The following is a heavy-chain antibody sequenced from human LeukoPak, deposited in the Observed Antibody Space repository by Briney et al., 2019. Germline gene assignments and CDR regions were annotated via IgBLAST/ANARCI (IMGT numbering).Heavy chain of an antibody. V-gene: IGHV4-59*08. CDR1: GGSISSYY. D-gene: IGHD5-24*01. Sequence: PSQTLSLTCTVSGGSISSYYWSWIRQPPGKGLEWIGYIYYSGSTNYNPSLKSRVTISVDTSKNQFSLKLSSVTAADTAVYYCARASSGERWLQLDYWGQGTLVTVSS. CDR3: ARASSGERWLQLDY. J-gene: IGHJ4*02. CDR2: IYYSGST.